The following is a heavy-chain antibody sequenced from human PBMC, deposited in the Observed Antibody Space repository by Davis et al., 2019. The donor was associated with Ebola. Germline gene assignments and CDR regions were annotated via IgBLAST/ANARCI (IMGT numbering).Heavy chain of an antibody. J-gene: IGHJ6*02. CDR1: GFTFSNYW. V-gene: IGHV3-74*01. CDR2: VNADGSRQ. CDR3: ARVLTTVTRLYYYGMDV. D-gene: IGHD4-17*01. Sequence: GESLKISCAASGFTFSNYWMHWVRQAPGKGLEWVSRVNADGSRQAYADSVKGRFTISRDNAKNTLYLQMSSLRAEDTAVYYCARVLTTVTRLYYYGMDVWGQGTTVTVSS.